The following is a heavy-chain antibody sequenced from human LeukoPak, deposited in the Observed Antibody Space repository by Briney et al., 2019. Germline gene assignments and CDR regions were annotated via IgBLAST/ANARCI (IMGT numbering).Heavy chain of an antibody. J-gene: IGHJ4*02. D-gene: IGHD1-26*01. V-gene: IGHV1-18*01. CDR2: INTYNGST. CDR3: ARGSGTYFPFDY. Sequence: AAVTVSCKASRYTFSSYGFSWVGQAPGQGLEWMGWINTYNGSTNSTQKCHGRITMTTAPYTHTVFMEMRSLRSDDTAVYYCARGSGTYFPFDYWGQGTLLTVSP. CDR1: RYTFSSYG.